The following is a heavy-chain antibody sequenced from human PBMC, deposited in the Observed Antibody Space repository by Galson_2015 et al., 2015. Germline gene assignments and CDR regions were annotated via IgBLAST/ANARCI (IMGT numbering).Heavy chain of an antibody. Sequence: SETLSLTCAVYGGSFSGYYWSWIRQPPGKGLEWIGEINHSGSTNYNPSLKSRVTISVDTSKNQFSLKLSSVTAADTAVYYCARGIIWFGDDYWGQGTLVTVSS. J-gene: IGHJ4*02. D-gene: IGHD3-10*01. CDR2: INHSGST. CDR3: ARGIIWFGDDY. CDR1: GGSFSGYY. V-gene: IGHV4-34*01.